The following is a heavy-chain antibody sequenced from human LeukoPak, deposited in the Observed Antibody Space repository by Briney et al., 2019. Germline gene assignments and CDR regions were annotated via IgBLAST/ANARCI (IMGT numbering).Heavy chain of an antibody. Sequence: GGSLRLSCAASGFTFSSYAMSWVRQAPGKGLEWVSATSGSGGSTYYADSVKGRFTISRDNSKNTLYLQMNSLRAEDTAVYYCAKASTGTTHNWFDPWGQGTLVTVSS. D-gene: IGHD1-1*01. CDR2: TSGSGGST. CDR1: GFTFSSYA. CDR3: AKASTGTTHNWFDP. V-gene: IGHV3-23*01. J-gene: IGHJ5*02.